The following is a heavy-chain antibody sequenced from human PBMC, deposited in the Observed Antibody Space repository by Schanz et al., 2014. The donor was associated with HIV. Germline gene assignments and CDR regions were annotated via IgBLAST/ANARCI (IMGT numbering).Heavy chain of an antibody. D-gene: IGHD3-3*02. J-gene: IGHJ6*02. CDR3: ARAAFSSEYYYGMDV. Sequence: QVQLVQSGAEVKKPGSSVKVSCKASGGSFSYYAINWVRQAPGQGLEWMGWINPNNGDTNNAQRFQSRVTMTRDTSISTAYMELSSLRSADTAVYFCARAAFSSEYYYGMDVWGQGTTVTVSS. CDR2: INPNNGDT. V-gene: IGHV1-2*02. CDR1: GGSFSYYA.